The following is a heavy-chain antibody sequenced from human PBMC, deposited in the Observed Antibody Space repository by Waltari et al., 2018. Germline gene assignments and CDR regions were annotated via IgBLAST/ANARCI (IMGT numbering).Heavy chain of an antibody. D-gene: IGHD3-9*01. CDR3: ARDHRLTGVWFDP. CDR1: GYSISSGYY. Sequence: QVQLQESGPGLVKPSETLSLTCTVSGYSISSGYYWGWIRQPPGKGLEGIGSIYHSGSTDYNPSLKSRVTISVDTSKNQFSLKLSSVTAADTAVYYCARDHRLTGVWFDPWGQGTLVTVSS. CDR2: IYHSGST. V-gene: IGHV4-38-2*02. J-gene: IGHJ5*02.